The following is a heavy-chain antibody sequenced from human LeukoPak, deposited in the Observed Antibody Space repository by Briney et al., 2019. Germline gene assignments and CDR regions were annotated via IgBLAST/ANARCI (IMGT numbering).Heavy chain of an antibody. Sequence: GGSLRLSCAASGFTFSSYWMSWVRQAPGKGLEWVSVIYSGGSTYYADSVKGRFTISRDNSKNTLYVQMNSLRAEDTAVYYRARALCGGDCYSGFDYWGQGTLVTVSS. J-gene: IGHJ4*02. CDR3: ARALCGGDCYSGFDY. V-gene: IGHV3-66*01. CDR1: GFTFSSYW. CDR2: IYSGGST. D-gene: IGHD2-21*02.